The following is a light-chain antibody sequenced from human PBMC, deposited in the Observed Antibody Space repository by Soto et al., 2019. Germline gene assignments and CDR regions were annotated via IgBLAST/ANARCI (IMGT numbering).Light chain of an antibody. Sequence: QSVLTQPASVSGSPGQSITISCTGTSSDVGGYNYVSWYQQHPGKAPKLMIYDVSNRPSGVSNRFSGSKSGNTASLTISGLQAEDEADYYCSSYTRSSPRAFGTGTKVTVL. J-gene: IGLJ1*01. CDR1: SSDVGGYNY. V-gene: IGLV2-14*01. CDR3: SSYTRSSPRA. CDR2: DVS.